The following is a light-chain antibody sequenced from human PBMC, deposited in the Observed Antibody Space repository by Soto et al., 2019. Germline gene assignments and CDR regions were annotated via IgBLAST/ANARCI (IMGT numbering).Light chain of an antibody. CDR2: GSS. Sequence: EIVLTQSPGTLSLSPGDRAALSCRASQSVTHNVAWYQQKPGQAPRLLMYGSSTRATGVPARFSGSASGTEFTLTINSLQSEDLAVYYCQQYNEWPLTFGGGTKVDIK. CDR3: QQYNEWPLT. CDR1: QSVTHN. J-gene: IGKJ4*01. V-gene: IGKV3-15*01.